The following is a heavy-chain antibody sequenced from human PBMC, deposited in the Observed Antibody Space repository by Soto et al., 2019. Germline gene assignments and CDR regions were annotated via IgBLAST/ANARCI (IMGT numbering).Heavy chain of an antibody. Sequence: ASVKVSCKASGCTFSSYTISWVRQAPGQGLEWMGRINPIRGGTNYAQKFQGWVTMTRDTSISTAYMELSRLRSDDTAVYYCARENSSGWYLSYGMDVWGQGTTVTVSS. J-gene: IGHJ6*02. V-gene: IGHV1-2*04. CDR2: INPIRGGT. D-gene: IGHD6-19*01. CDR3: ARENSSGWYLSYGMDV. CDR1: GCTFSSYT.